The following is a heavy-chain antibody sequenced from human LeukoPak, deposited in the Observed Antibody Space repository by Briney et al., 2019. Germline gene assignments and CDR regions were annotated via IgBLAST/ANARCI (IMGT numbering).Heavy chain of an antibody. Sequence: SVKVSCKVPGFTFTSSSVQWVRQTRGQRLEWIGWIVVGSGNTNYAQKFQERVTITRDMSTSTAHMEVSSLRSEDTAVYYCAAVNEDEPTAGPFDYWGQGTLVTVSS. CDR2: IVVGSGNT. CDR3: AAVNEDEPTAGPFDY. D-gene: IGHD1-14*01. J-gene: IGHJ4*02. V-gene: IGHV1-58*01. CDR1: GFTFTSSS.